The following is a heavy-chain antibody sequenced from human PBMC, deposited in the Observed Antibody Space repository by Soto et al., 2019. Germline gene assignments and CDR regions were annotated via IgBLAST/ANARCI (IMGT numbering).Heavy chain of an antibody. Sequence: LSLTCAVSGVAIHNSHSFWGWIRQPPGKGLEFIGSMYYSGGANYNPSLKSRVTISLDTSKNQFSLTVNSVTAADTAIYYCGRVVEGATRHTDFDSWGQGTLVTVS. CDR3: GRVVEGATRHTDFDS. J-gene: IGHJ5*01. CDR1: GVAIHNSHSF. V-gene: IGHV4-39*01. D-gene: IGHD2-15*01. CDR2: MYYSGGA.